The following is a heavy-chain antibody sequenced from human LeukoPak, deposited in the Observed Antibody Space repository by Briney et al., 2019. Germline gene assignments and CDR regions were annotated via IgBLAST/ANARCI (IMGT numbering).Heavy chain of an antibody. J-gene: IGHJ1*01. Sequence: VGSLRLSCAASGFTFSSYAMSWVRQAPGKGLEWVSAISGSGGSTYYADSVKGRFTISRDNSKNTLYLQMNSLRAEDTAVYYCAKNVVVVLGATSLYFQHWGQGTLVTVSS. D-gene: IGHD2-15*01. CDR3: AKNVVVVLGATSLYFQH. CDR1: GFTFSSYA. V-gene: IGHV3-23*01. CDR2: ISGSGGST.